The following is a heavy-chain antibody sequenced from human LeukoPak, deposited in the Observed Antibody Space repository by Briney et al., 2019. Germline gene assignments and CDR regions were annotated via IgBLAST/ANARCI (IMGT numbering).Heavy chain of an antibody. D-gene: IGHD1-26*01. Sequence: PGGSLRLSCSASGFTFSSYAMYWVRQAPGKGLEYVSAISSNVVSTYYADSVKGRFTISRDNSKNTLCLQMTTLRDEDTAVYYCVKKAVGGAKGWFDPWGQGTLVTVSS. CDR3: VKKAVGGAKGWFDP. CDR1: GFTFSSYA. J-gene: IGHJ5*02. V-gene: IGHV3-64D*06. CDR2: ISSNVVST.